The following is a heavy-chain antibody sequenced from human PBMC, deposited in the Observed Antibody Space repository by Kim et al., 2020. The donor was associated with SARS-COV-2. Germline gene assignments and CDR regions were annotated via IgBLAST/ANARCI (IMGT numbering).Heavy chain of an antibody. CDR1: GGSISSYY. Sequence: SETLSLTCTVSGGSISSYYWSWIRQPPGKGLEWIGYIYYSGSTNYNPSLKSRVTISVDTSKNQFSLKLSSVTAADTAVYYCARHRSPYDEMADWGQGTLVTVSS. V-gene: IGHV4-59*08. CDR3: ARHRSPYDEMAD. CDR2: IYYSGST. J-gene: IGHJ4*02. D-gene: IGHD3-16*01.